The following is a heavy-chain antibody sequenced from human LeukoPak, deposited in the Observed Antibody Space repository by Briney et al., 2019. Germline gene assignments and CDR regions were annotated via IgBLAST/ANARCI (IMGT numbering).Heavy chain of an antibody. CDR3: IRIRTGEHQYGMDV. CDR2: IDSVGIT. Sequence: GGPLRLSCAASGFPFSTYDRHGLRQTPGKGLDWVSTIDSVGITYYSGSVKGRVTISRENAKNSLYLQMNSLRDGDTAVYYCIRIRTGEHQYGMDVWGQGSTVTVSS. D-gene: IGHD7-27*01. V-gene: IGHV3-13*01. CDR1: GFPFSTYD. J-gene: IGHJ6*01.